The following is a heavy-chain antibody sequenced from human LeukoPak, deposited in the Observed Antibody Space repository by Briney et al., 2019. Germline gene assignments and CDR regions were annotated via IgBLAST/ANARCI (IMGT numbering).Heavy chain of an antibody. CDR3: ARDEGGYSYVKINYFDY. CDR1: GGSISSSSYY. CDR2: IYYSGST. J-gene: IGHJ4*02. V-gene: IGHV4-39*07. D-gene: IGHD5-18*01. Sequence: SSETLSLTCTVSGGSISSSSYYWGWIRQPPGKGLEWIGSIYYSGSTYYNPSLKSRVTISVDTSKNQFSLKLSSVTAADTAVYYCARDEGGYSYVKINYFDYWGQGTLVTVSS.